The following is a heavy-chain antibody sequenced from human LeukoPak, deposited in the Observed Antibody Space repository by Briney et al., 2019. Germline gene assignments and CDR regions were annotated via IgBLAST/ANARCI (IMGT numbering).Heavy chain of an antibody. CDR2: IYYSGST. CDR3: ARAGSSWQYYYYYYYMDV. D-gene: IGHD6-13*01. CDR1: GGSISSYY. Sequence: SETLSLTCTVSGGSISSYYWSWIRQPPGKGLEWIGYIYYSGSTNYNPSLKSRVTISVDTSKNQFSLKLSSVTAADTAVYYCARAGSSWQYYYYYYYMDVWGKGTTVTVSS. J-gene: IGHJ6*03. V-gene: IGHV4-59*12.